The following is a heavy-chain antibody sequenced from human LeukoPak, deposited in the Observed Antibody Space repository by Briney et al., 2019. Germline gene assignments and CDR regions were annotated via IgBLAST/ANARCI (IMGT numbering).Heavy chain of an antibody. CDR2: ISSSSSTI. Sequence: QTGGSLRLSCAASGFTFSSYSMNWVRQAPGKGLEWVSYISSSSSTIYYADSVKGRFTISRDNAKNSLYLQMNSLRAEDTAVYYCAREEVVPAAMAYYYCYYMDVWGKGTTVTISS. V-gene: IGHV3-48*04. D-gene: IGHD2-2*01. CDR3: AREEVVPAAMAYYYCYYMDV. CDR1: GFTFSSYS. J-gene: IGHJ6*03.